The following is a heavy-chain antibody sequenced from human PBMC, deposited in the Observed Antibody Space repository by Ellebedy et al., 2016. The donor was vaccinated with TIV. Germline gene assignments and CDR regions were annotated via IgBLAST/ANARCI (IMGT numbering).Heavy chain of an antibody. D-gene: IGHD6-19*01. CDR2: FDPEDGET. Sequence: ASVKVSXXVSGYTLTELSMHWVRQAPGKGLEWMGGFDPEDGETIYAQKFQGRVTMTEDTSTDTAYMELSSLRSEDTAVYYCATWSGWPTGFDYWGQGTLVTVSS. CDR1: GYTLTELS. CDR3: ATWSGWPTGFDY. V-gene: IGHV1-24*01. J-gene: IGHJ4*02.